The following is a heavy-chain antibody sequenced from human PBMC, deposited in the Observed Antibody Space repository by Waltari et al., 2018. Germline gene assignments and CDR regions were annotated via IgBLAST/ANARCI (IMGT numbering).Heavy chain of an antibody. J-gene: IGHJ4*02. CDR1: AFTFSDYW. Sequence: EVQLVEAGGDLAQPGGSLSRSCEASAFTFSDYWMHWVRQSPGEGPVWVSRINGDGYGITYSDSVKGRFTISRDNTKNTLYLQMNSLRVEDTAVYYCARKGGRGYAYGPFYFDYWGQGALVIVSS. CDR3: ARKGGRGYAYGPFYFDY. CDR2: INGDGYGI. V-gene: IGHV3-74*01. D-gene: IGHD5-12*01.